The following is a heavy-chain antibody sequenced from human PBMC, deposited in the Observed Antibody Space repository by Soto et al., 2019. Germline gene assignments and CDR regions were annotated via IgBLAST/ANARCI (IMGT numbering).Heavy chain of an antibody. CDR1: GYTFTSYG. CDR2: ISAYNGNT. CDR3: ARDRTRGVAAAGTRSVIGY. J-gene: IGHJ4*02. V-gene: IGHV1-18*01. Sequence: QVQLMQSGAEVKKPGASVKVSCKASGYTFTSYGISWVRQAPGQGLEWMGWISAYNGNTNYAQKLQGRVTMTTDTSTSTAYMELRSLRSDDTAVYYCARDRTRGVAAAGTRSVIGYWGQGTLVTVSS. D-gene: IGHD6-13*01.